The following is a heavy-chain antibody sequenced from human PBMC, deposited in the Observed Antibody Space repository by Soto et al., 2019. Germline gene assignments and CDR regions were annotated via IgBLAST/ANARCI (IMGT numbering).Heavy chain of an antibody. V-gene: IGHV4-31*11. D-gene: IGHD5-12*01. CDR2: IAYSGDT. CDR1: GGSIISADSY. J-gene: IGHJ6*02. Sequence: SETLSLTCAVSGGSIISADSYWFWIRKHPGKGLEWIGYIAYSGDTYYNPSLRSRVTISADTSENKFSLTLKSVTAADTAVYYCARKEGGLFGMDVWGPGTTVTVSS. CDR3: ARKEGGLFGMDV.